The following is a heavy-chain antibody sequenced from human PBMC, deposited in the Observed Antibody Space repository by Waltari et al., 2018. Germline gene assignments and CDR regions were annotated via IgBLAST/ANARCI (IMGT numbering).Heavy chain of an antibody. CDR3: ARDGLWLEERAGMDV. J-gene: IGHJ6*02. CDR1: GGTFSSYA. CDR2: IIPIFGTA. Sequence: QVQLVQSGAEVKKPGSSVKVSCKASGGTFSSYAISWVRQAPGQGLEWMGRIIPIFGTANYAQKFQGRGTITADESTSTAYMGLSSLRSEDTAVYYCARDGLWLEERAGMDVWGQGTTVTVSS. D-gene: IGHD1-1*01. V-gene: IGHV1-69*15.